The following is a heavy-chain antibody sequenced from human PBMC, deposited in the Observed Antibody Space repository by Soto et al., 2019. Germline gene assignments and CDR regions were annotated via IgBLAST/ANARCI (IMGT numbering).Heavy chain of an antibody. CDR1: GYKFINYA. V-gene: IGHV1-18*01. CDR2: ISAYSGIK. D-gene: IGHD4-17*01. Sequence: QFPLVQSGTEVKKPGASVKVSCKTSGYKFINYAISWARQTPGQGLEWMGWISAYSGIKKYAQKFQDRVTMTTDTSTSTAYMELRSLRSDDTAIYYCARVYVATVTTGGDYWGQGTLVTVSS. J-gene: IGHJ4*02. CDR3: ARVYVATVTTGGDY.